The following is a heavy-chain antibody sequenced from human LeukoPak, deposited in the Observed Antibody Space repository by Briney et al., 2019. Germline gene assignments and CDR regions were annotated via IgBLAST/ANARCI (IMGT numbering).Heavy chain of an antibody. D-gene: IGHD6-6*01. CDR1: GGSISNGTYY. CDR3: ARDALSIAAPPGY. J-gene: IGHJ4*02. V-gene: IGHV4-30-4*01. CDR2: LYRSGTT. Sequence: SETLSLTCTVSGGSISNGTYYWSWIRQPPGKGLEWIGYLYRSGTTYYNPSLKSRVTISGDRSKNQFSLKLSSVTVADTAVYYCARDALSIAAPPGYWGQGILVTVSS.